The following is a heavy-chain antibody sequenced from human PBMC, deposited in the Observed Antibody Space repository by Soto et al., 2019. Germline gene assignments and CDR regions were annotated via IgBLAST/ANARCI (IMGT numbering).Heavy chain of an antibody. D-gene: IGHD6-13*01. CDR3: ARGSLVEQQLGLDP. V-gene: IGHV4-39*07. CDR1: GVSISSISYP. Sequence: SHTPPLTSTVSGVSISSISYPLGWIRPPPGKGLEWIGSIYYSGSTYYNPSLKSRVTISVDTSKNQFSLKLSSVTAADTAVYYCARGSLVEQQLGLDPRGEGTLVTVSS. CDR2: IYYSGST. J-gene: IGHJ5*02.